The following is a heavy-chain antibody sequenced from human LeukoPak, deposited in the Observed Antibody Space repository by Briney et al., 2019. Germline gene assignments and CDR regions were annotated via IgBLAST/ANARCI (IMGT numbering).Heavy chain of an antibody. CDR2: MNPNSGNT. J-gene: IGHJ4*02. CDR3: ARGGHYYDSSGHLTTDY. CDR1: GYTFTSYD. Sequence: ASVKVSCKASGYTFTSYDINWVRQATGQGLEWMGWMNPNSGNTGCAQKFQGRVTMTRNTSISTAYMELSSLRSEDTAVYYCARGGHYYDSSGHLTTDYWGQGTLVTVSS. D-gene: IGHD3-22*01. V-gene: IGHV1-8*01.